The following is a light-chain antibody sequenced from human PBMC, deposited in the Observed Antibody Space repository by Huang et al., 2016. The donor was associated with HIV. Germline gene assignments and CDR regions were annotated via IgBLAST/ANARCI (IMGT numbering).Light chain of an antibody. CDR1: QEINDD. Sequence: ETTLTQHPAFMSATPGDKANISSGASQEINDDMNWYQHKTVKATLFFILEATTLVPGISPRFSGSGYGTYFPLTINNIESEDSAYYFCLQHDNFPPYTFGQGTKLEIK. J-gene: IGKJ2*01. V-gene: IGKV5-2*01. CDR3: LQHDNFPPYT. CDR2: EAT.